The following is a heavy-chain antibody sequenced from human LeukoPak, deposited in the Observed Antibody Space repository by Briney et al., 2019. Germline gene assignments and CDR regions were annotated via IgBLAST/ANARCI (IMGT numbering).Heavy chain of an antibody. Sequence: AGGSLRLSCAASGFTFYSYAMSWVRQAPGKGLEWVSVISGSGGSTYYADSVKGRFTISRDNSKNTLYLQMNSLRAEDTAVYYCAKAGTTATRSYFDYWGQGTLVTVSS. D-gene: IGHD1-1*01. CDR2: ISGSGGST. CDR3: AKAGTTATRSYFDY. J-gene: IGHJ4*02. CDR1: GFTFYSYA. V-gene: IGHV3-23*01.